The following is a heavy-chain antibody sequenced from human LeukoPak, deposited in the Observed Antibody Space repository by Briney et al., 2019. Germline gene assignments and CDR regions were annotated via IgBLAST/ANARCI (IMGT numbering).Heavy chain of an antibody. CDR3: ARVSRGSGYWKDFDY. CDR1: GYTFTTYR. CDR2: IICYNGNT. V-gene: IGHV1-18*01. D-gene: IGHD3-22*01. Sequence: SVKVFHKAPGYTFTTYRLSWVRHAPGQGLEWMGWIICYNGNTNYAQRLQGRVTMTTDTSTTTAYMELRRLRSDDTAVYYCARVSRGSGYWKDFDYWGQGTLVTVSS. J-gene: IGHJ4*02.